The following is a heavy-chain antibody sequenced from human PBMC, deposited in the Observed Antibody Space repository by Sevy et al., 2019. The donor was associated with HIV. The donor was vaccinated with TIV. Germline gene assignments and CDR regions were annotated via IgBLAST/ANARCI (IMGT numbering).Heavy chain of an antibody. CDR2: ISRGRGNI. Sequence: GGSLRLSCVGSGFTFSTYTMHWVRQAPGKGLEWLSSISRGRGNIYYADSLKGRFTISRDNAKNSLYLQMNSLRDEDTAVYYCAREAYYYDSREENWFDPWGQGTLVTVSS. J-gene: IGHJ5*02. V-gene: IGHV3-48*02. D-gene: IGHD3-22*01. CDR3: AREAYYYDSREENWFDP. CDR1: GFTFSTYT.